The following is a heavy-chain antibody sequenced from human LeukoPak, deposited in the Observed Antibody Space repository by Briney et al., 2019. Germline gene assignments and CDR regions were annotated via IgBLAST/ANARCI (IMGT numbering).Heavy chain of an antibody. J-gene: IGHJ4*02. V-gene: IGHV4-59*01. CDR1: GGSISSYY. D-gene: IGHD3-10*01. CDR2: IYYSGST. Sequence: SETLSLTCTVSGGSISSYYWSWIRQPPGKGLEWIGYIYYSGSTNYNPSLKSRVTISVDTSKNQFSLKLSSVTAADTAVYYCAKVSITMVRGVIDYWGQGTLVTVSS. CDR3: AKVSITMVRGVIDY.